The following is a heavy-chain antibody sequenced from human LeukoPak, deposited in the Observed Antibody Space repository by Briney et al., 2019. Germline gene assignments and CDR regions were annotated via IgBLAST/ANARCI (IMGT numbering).Heavy chain of an antibody. CDR1: GFTFSSYG. D-gene: IGHD4-17*01. CDR2: ISGSGGST. J-gene: IGHJ2*01. V-gene: IGHV3-23*01. Sequence: PGGSLRLSCAASGFTFSSYGMSWVRQAPGKGLEWVSAISGSGGSTYYADSVKGRFTISRDNSKNTLYLQMNSLRAEDTAVYYCAKDYGDYSPFYWYFDLWGRGTLVTVSS. CDR3: AKDYGDYSPFYWYFDL.